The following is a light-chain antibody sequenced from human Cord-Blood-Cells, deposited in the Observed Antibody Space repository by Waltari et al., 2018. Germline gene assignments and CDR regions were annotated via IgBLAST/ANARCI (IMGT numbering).Light chain of an antibody. CDR3: SSYTSSSTWV. J-gene: IGLJ3*02. Sequence: QSALTQPASVSGSPGQSITISCTGTSSDVGGYNYVSWYQQHPGKAPKLMIYDVSKQPSGVANRVFGSKSGNTTSLTISGLQAEDEADYYCSSYTSSSTWVFGGGTKLTVL. CDR2: DVS. V-gene: IGLV2-14*01. CDR1: SSDVGGYNY.